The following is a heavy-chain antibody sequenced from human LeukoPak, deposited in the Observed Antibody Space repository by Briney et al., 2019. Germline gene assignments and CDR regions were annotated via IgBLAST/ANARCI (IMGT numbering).Heavy chain of an antibody. V-gene: IGHV3-23*01. J-gene: IGHJ4*02. CDR2: ISGSGGST. CDR1: GGSFSGYY. CDR3: AKDRARHFDY. Sequence: ETLSLTCAVYGGSFSGYYRSWVRQAPGKGLEWVSAISGSGGSTYYADSVKGRFTISRDNSKNTLYLQMNSLRAEDTAVYYCAKDRARHFDYWGQGTLVTVSS. D-gene: IGHD3-10*01.